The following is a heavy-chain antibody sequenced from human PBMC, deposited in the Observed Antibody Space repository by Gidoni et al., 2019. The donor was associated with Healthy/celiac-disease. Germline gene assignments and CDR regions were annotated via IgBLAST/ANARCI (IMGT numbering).Heavy chain of an antibody. CDR3: AKDDHSSSSDY. J-gene: IGHJ4*02. CDR1: GVTFSSYG. CDR2: ISYDGSNK. D-gene: IGHD6-6*01. V-gene: IGHV3-30*18. Sequence: QVQLVESGGGVVQPGRSMRLSCAASGVTFSSYGMHWVRQAPGKGLELVAVISYDGSNKYYADSVKGRFTISRDNSKNTLYLQMNSLRAEDTAVYYCAKDDHSSSSDYWGQGTLVTVSS.